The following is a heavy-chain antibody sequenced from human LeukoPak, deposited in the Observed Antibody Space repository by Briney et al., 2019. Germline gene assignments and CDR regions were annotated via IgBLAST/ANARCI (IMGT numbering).Heavy chain of an antibody. D-gene: IGHD3-22*01. CDR2: ISGSGGGT. J-gene: IGHJ4*02. Sequence: GGSLRLSCAISGITLSNYGMSWVRQAPGKGLEWVAGISGSGGGTNYADSVKGRFTISRDNPKNTLFLQMNNLRAEDTAVYFCAKRGVVIRVILVGFHKEAYYFDSWGQGALVTVSS. V-gene: IGHV3-23*01. CDR3: AKRGVVIRVILVGFHKEAYYFDS. CDR1: GITLSNYG.